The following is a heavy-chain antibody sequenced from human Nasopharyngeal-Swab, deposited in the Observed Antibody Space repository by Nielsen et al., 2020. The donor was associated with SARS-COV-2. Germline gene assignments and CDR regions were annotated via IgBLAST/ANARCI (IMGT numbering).Heavy chain of an antibody. J-gene: IGHJ4*02. CDR1: GYTLTSYA. Sequence: ASVKVSCKASGYTLTSYAINWVRQAPGQGLEWMGWNNTNTGNPTYAQDFTGRFVFSLDTSVSTAYLQISRLKAEDTAIYYCARQAVFANFDNWGQGTLVTVSS. CDR3: ARQAVFANFDN. V-gene: IGHV7-4-1*02. CDR2: NNTNTGNP. D-gene: IGHD2-21*01.